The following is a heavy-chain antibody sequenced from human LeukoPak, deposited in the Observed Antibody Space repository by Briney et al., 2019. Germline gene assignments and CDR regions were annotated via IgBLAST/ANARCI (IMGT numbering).Heavy chain of an antibody. D-gene: IGHD6-19*01. J-gene: IGHJ4*02. CDR2: IFHGGST. CDR1: GGSVSSGNYY. Sequence: PSETLSLTCTVSGGSVSSGNYYWSWVRQPPGKGLEWIGYIFHGGSTYYNSSLKSRVTMSVDRSKNQFSLELSSVTAADTAVYYCARVSTGWYYFDYWGQGTLVTVSS. CDR3: ARVSTGWYYFDY. V-gene: IGHV4-30-2*01.